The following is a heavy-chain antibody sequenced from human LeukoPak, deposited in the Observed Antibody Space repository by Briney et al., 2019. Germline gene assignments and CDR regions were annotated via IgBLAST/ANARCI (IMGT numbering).Heavy chain of an antibody. CDR1: GFTFSSYG. CDR2: ISYDGSNK. V-gene: IGHV3-30*03. Sequence: GGSLRLSCAASGFTFSSYGMHWVRQAPGRGLEWVAVISYDGSNKYYADSVKGRFTISRDKSKSTLYLQMNSLRAEDTAVYYCARGYSYGFDYWGQGTLVTVSS. D-gene: IGHD5-18*01. CDR3: ARGYSYGFDY. J-gene: IGHJ4*02.